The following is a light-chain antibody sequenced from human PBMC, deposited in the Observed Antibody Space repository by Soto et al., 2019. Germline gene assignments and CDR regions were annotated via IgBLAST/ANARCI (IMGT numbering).Light chain of an antibody. CDR3: VQDRQSPYT. V-gene: IGKV2-28*01. CDR1: QSLVHRDGHTF. Sequence: DIVMTQSPLSLPATPGEPASISCRSSQSLVHRDGHTFLVWYLQQPGQSPQLLIYWGSYRAPGVPDRFSGSESGTDFTLTISRLEAEDVGVYYCVQDRQSPYTFGPRTKLELK. J-gene: IGKJ2*01. CDR2: WGS.